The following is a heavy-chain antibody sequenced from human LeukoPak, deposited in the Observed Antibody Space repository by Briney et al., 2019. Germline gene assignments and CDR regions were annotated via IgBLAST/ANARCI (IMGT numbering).Heavy chain of an antibody. CDR3: AKDSRGYYGSGSYDY. CDR2: ISGSGGST. V-gene: IGHV3-23*01. CDR1: GFTFSSYA. Sequence: GGSLRLSCAASGFTFSSYAMGWVRQAPGKGLEWVSGISGSGGSTYYADSVKGRFTISRDNSENTLYLQMNSLRAEDTAVYYCAKDSRGYYGSGSYDYWGQGTLVTVSS. D-gene: IGHD3-10*01. J-gene: IGHJ4*02.